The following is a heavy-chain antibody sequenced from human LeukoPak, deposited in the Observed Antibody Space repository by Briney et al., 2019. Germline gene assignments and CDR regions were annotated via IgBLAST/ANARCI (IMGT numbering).Heavy chain of an antibody. CDR3: AKGRGAYSSSSGGYFDY. CDR1: GFAFSGNW. D-gene: IGHD6-6*01. J-gene: IGHJ4*02. CDR2: IKQDGSEK. Sequence: GGSLRLSCAASGFAFSGNWMTWVRQAPGKGLEWVANIKQDGSEKHYVDSVKGRFTISRDNAKNSLYLQMNSLRAEDMALYYCAKGRGAYSSSSGGYFDYWGQGTLVTVSS. V-gene: IGHV3-7*03.